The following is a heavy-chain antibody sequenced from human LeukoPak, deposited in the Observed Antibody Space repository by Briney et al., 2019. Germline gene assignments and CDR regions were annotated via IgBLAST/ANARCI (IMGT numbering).Heavy chain of an antibody. Sequence: PGGSLRLSCAASGFTFSSYGMPWVRQAPGKGLEWVAVIWYDGSNKYYADSVKGRFTISRDNSKNTLYLQMNSLRAEDTAVYYCAKAIGYSYGYYYYGMNVWGQGTTVTVSS. CDR1: GFTFSSYG. J-gene: IGHJ6*02. CDR2: IWYDGSNK. D-gene: IGHD5-18*01. CDR3: AKAIGYSYGYYYYGMNV. V-gene: IGHV3-33*06.